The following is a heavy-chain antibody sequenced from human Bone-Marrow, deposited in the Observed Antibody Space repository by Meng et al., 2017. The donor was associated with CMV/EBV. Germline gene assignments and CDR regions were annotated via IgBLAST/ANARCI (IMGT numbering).Heavy chain of an antibody. Sequence: SETRSLTCPVYGGSFSGYYWSWTRQPPGKGLEWSGEINHSGSTNYNPSLKSRVTISADTSKNQFSLKLSSVTAADTAVYYCGIAAAGVEYFQHWGQGTLVTVSS. CDR1: GGSFSGYY. D-gene: IGHD6-13*01. V-gene: IGHV4-34*01. CDR3: GIAAAGVEYFQH. J-gene: IGHJ1*01. CDR2: INHSGST.